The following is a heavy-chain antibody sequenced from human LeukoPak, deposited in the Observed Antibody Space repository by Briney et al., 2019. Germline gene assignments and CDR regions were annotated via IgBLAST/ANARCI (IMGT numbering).Heavy chain of an antibody. CDR3: ARDSGQHLGYDWLH. D-gene: IGHD5-12*01. J-gene: IGHJ4*02. V-gene: IGHV4-30-4*02. CDR2: ISYSGST. Sequence: PSETLSLTRTVSDGSISSGDYYWNWIRQPPGKGLEWIGYISYSGSTYFNPSLRSRVTISVDTSENQFSLKLSSVTAADTAVYYCARDSGQHLGYDWLHWGQGTLVTVSS. CDR1: DGSISSGDYY.